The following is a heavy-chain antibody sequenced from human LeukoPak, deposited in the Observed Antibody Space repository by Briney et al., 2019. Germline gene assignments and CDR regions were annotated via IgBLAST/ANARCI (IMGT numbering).Heavy chain of an antibody. V-gene: IGHV1-2*02. J-gene: IGHJ4*02. CDR1: GYTFTGYY. Sequence: ASVKVSCKASGYTFTGYYMHWVRQAPGQGLEWMGWINPNSGGTNYAQKFQGRVAMTRDTSISTAYMELSRLRSDDTAVYYCARAGRYCSSTSCYGRPFDYWGQGTLVTVSS. CDR3: ARAGRYCSSTSCYGRPFDY. D-gene: IGHD2-2*01. CDR2: INPNSGGT.